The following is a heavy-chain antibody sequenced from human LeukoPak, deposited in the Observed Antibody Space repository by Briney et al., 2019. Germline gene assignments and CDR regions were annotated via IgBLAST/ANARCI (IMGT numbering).Heavy chain of an antibody. V-gene: IGHV3-23*01. CDR2: ISGRGGST. Sequence: PGGSLRLSCAASGFTFSSYAMSWVRQAPGKGLEWVSAISGRGGSTYYADSVKGRFTISRDNSKNTLYLQMNSLRAEDTAVYYCAKVAYYYASGSYYPDDYWGQGTLVTVSS. D-gene: IGHD3-10*01. J-gene: IGHJ4*02. CDR3: AKVAYYYASGSYYPDDY. CDR1: GFTFSSYA.